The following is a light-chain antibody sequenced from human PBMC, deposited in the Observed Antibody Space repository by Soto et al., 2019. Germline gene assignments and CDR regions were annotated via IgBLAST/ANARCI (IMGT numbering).Light chain of an antibody. CDR2: EVS. Sequence: QSALTQPASVSGSPGQSITISCTGTSSDVGGYNYVSWYQQHPGKAPKLMIYEVSNRPSGVSNRFSGSKSGNTASLTISGLQAEDEADYYCSSYTSISTWVFGGGTPLTVL. V-gene: IGLV2-14*01. CDR1: SSDVGGYNY. J-gene: IGLJ3*02. CDR3: SSYTSISTWV.